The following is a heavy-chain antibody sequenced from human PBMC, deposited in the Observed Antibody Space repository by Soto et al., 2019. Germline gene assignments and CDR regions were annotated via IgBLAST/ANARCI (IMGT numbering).Heavy chain of an antibody. D-gene: IGHD6-19*01. Sequence: GGSLRLSCAASGFTFSSYGMHWVRQAPGKGLEWVAVIWYDGSNKYYADSVKGRFTISRDNSKNTLYLQMNSLRAEDTAVYYCERDNIAVAFNGFHYWGQGTLVTVSS. CDR2: IWYDGSNK. J-gene: IGHJ4*02. CDR1: GFTFSSYG. CDR3: ERDNIAVAFNGFHY. V-gene: IGHV3-33*01.